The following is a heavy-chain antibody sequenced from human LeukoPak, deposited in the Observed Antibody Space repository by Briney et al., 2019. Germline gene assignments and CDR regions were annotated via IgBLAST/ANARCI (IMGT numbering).Heavy chain of an antibody. CDR1: GGSISSYH. CDR2: IYYSGST. J-gene: IGHJ3*02. Sequence: PSETLSLTCTVSGGSISSYHWSWIRQPPGKGLEWIGYIYYSGSTNYNPSLKSRVTISVDTSKNQFSLKLSSVTAADTAVYYCARERPGIFGVPGAFDIWGQGTMVTVSS. CDR3: ARERPGIFGVPGAFDI. V-gene: IGHV4-59*01. D-gene: IGHD3-3*01.